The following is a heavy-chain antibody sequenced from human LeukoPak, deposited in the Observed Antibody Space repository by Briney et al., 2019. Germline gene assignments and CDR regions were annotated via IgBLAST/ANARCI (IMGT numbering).Heavy chain of an antibody. V-gene: IGHV3-7*01. J-gene: IGHJ4*02. CDR3: ARDGDDYGDYYFDH. D-gene: IGHD4-17*01. CDR2: IKPDGSEK. CDR1: GFTFSNYW. Sequence: GGSLTLSCAVSGFTFSNYWMTWVRQAPGKGLEWVANIKPDGSEKNYVDSVKGRFTISRDNAKNSLFLQMNSLRAEDTAVYYCARDGDDYGDYYFDHWGQGTLVTVSS.